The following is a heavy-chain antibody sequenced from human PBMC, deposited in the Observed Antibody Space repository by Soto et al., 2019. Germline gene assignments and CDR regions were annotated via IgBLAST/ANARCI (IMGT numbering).Heavy chain of an antibody. Sequence: SVKVSCKASGGTFSSYAISWVRQAPGQGLEWMGGIIPIFGTANYAQKFQGRVTITADKSTSTAYMELSSLRSEDTAVYYCASAGVANYYDSSGYWFDPWGQGTLVTVSS. CDR2: IIPIFGTA. D-gene: IGHD3-22*01. V-gene: IGHV1-69*06. CDR3: ASAGVANYYDSSGYWFDP. J-gene: IGHJ5*02. CDR1: GGTFSSYA.